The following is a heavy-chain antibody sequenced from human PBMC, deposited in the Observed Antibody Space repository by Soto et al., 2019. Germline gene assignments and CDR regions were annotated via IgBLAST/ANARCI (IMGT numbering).Heavy chain of an antibody. CDR2: INTDGSST. Sequence: EVQLVESGGGLVQPGGSLRLSCADSGFSFSSYWMHWLRQGPEKGLVWVSRINTDGSSTNYADSVKGRFTISRDNAKSNLYLQMNSLRAEDTAVYYCARSPGGYYTGWGQGTVVTVSS. CDR3: ARSPGGYYTG. V-gene: IGHV3-74*01. D-gene: IGHD2-8*02. CDR1: GFSFSSYW. J-gene: IGHJ3*01.